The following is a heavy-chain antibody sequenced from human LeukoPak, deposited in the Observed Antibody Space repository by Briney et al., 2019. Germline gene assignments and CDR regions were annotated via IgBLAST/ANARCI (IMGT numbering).Heavy chain of an antibody. V-gene: IGHV4-34*01. Sequence: SETLSLTCAVYGGSLSGYYWSWIRQPPGKGLEWIGEINHSGSTNYNPSLKSRVTISVDTSKNQFSLKLSSVTAADTAVYYCARERYYYGSGSYYGPYYYYGMDVWGQGTTVTVSS. CDR2: INHSGST. J-gene: IGHJ6*02. D-gene: IGHD3-10*01. CDR3: ARERYYYGSGSYYGPYYYYGMDV. CDR1: GGSLSGYY.